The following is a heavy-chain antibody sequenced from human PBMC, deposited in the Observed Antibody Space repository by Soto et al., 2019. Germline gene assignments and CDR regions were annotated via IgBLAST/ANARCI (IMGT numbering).Heavy chain of an antibody. CDR3: ARDVPYYDFWSGRVGAFDI. CDR2: ISSSSSTI. V-gene: IGHV3-48*01. Sequence: GGSLRLSCAASGFTFSSYSMNWVRQAPGKGLEWVSYISSSSSTIYYADSVKGRFTISRDNAKNSLYLQMNSLRAEDTAVYYCARDVPYYDFWSGRVGAFDIWGQGTMVTVS. CDR1: GFTFSSYS. D-gene: IGHD3-3*01. J-gene: IGHJ3*02.